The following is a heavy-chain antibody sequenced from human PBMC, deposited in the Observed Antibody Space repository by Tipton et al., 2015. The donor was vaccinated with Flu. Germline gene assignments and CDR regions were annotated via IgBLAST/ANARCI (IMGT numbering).Heavy chain of an antibody. V-gene: IGHV4-30-4*01. D-gene: IGHD4-17*01. J-gene: IGHJ5*02. CDR2: IYYSGST. CDR1: GGSISSGDYY. Sequence: TLSLTCTVSGGSISSGDYYWSWIRQPPGKGLEWIGYIYYSGSTDYNPSLKSRVTISVDTSKNQFSLKLSSVTAADTAVYYCAREGYTVTTRWFDPWGQGTLVTVSS. CDR3: AREGYTVTTRWFDP.